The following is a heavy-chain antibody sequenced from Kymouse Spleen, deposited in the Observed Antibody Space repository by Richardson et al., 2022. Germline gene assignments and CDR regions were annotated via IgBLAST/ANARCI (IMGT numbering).Heavy chain of an antibody. CDR1: GGSFSGYY. V-gene: IGHV4-34*01. Sequence: QVQLQQWGAGLLKPSETLSLTCAVYGGSFSGYYWSWIRQPPGKGLEWIGEINHSGSTNYNPSLKSRVTISVDTSKNQFSLKLSSVTAADTAVYYCASTVTHYFDYWGQGTLVTVSS. CDR3: ASTVTHYFDY. D-gene: IGHD4-11,IGHD4-11*01. CDR2: INHSGST. J-gene: IGHJ4*02.